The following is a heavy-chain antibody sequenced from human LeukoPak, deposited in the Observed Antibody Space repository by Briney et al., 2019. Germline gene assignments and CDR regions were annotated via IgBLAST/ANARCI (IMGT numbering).Heavy chain of an antibody. CDR2: ISYDGSNK. D-gene: IGHD2-15*01. CDR3: AKDRYCSGGSCYSFDY. J-gene: IGHJ4*02. V-gene: IGHV3-30*18. CDR1: GFTFTTYG. Sequence: PGGSLRLSCSASGFTFTTYGMHWVRQAPGKGLEWVAVISYDGSNKCYADSVKGRFTISRDNSKNTLYLQMNSLRAEDTAVYYCAKDRYCSGGSCYSFDYWGQGTLVTVSS.